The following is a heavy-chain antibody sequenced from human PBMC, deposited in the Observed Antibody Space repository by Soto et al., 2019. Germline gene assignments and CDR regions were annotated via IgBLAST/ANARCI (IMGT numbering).Heavy chain of an antibody. J-gene: IGHJ4*02. CDR3: ARYYYGSGSYQDY. D-gene: IGHD3-10*01. CDR2: TYYSGST. V-gene: IGHV4-30-4*01. CDR1: GGSISQINW. Sequence: SETLSLTCGVSGGSISQINWWSWIRQPPGKGLEWIGYTYYSGSTYYNPSLKSRVTISVDTSNNQFSLKLTSVTAADTAVYYCARYYYGSGSYQDYWGQGTLVTVSS.